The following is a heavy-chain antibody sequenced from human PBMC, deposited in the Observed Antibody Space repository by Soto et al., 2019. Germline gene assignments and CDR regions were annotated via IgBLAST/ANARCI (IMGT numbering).Heavy chain of an antibody. CDR2: IIPIFGTA. V-gene: IGHV1-69*12. J-gene: IGHJ5*02. D-gene: IGHD4-17*01. CDR3: ARGGMWYGDYDTRFDP. CDR1: VGTFSSYA. Sequence: QVQLVQSGAEVKKPGSSVKVSCKASVGTFSSYAISWVRQAPGQGLEWMGGIIPIFGTANYAQKFQGRVTITADESTSTAYMELSSLRSEDTAVYYCARGGMWYGDYDTRFDPWGQGTLVTVSS.